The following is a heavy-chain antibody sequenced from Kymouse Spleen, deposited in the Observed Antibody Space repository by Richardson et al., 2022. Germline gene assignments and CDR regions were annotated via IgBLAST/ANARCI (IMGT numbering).Heavy chain of an antibody. CDR2: ISSSSSTI. V-gene: IGHV3-48*02. Sequence: EVQLVESGGGLVQPGGSLRLSCAASGFTFSSYSMNWVRQAPGKGLEWVSYISSSSSTIYYADSVKGRFTISRDNAKNSLYLQMNSLRDEDTAVYYCARMLYNWNYYGMDVWGQGTTVTVSS. CDR1: GFTFSSYS. J-gene: IGHJ6*02. D-gene: IGHD1-20*01,IGHD1-7*01. CDR3: ARMLYNWNYYGMDV.